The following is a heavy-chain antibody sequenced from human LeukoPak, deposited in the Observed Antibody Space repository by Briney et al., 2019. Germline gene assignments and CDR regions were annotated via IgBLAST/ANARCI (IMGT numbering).Heavy chain of an antibody. V-gene: IGHV3-23*01. D-gene: IGHD3-9*01. CDR3: ANVRYFDWYYFAY. CDR1: GFTFSTYP. J-gene: IGHJ4*02. CDR2: ISGSGGST. Sequence: GGSLRLSCAASGFTFSTYPMNWVRQAPGKGLDWVSGISGSGGSTYYADSVKGRFTISRDNSKNTLYLQMNSLRAEDTAVYYFANVRYFDWYYFAYWGQGALVTVSS.